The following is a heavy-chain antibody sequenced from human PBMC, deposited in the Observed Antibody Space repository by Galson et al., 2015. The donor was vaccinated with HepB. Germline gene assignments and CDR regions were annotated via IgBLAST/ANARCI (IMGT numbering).Heavy chain of an antibody. D-gene: IGHD5-24*01. CDR2: ISYAGRS. Sequence: SETLSLTCSVSGVSISSNYWSWIRQPPGKGLEWIGYISYAGRSIYNPSLKSRVTISGDTPNNQVSLKLSSATAADTAVYYCARDARRDGYLHGFYYFDFWGQGAPVTVSS. CDR3: ARDARRDGYLHGFYYFDF. J-gene: IGHJ4*02. V-gene: IGHV4-59*01. CDR1: GVSISSNY.